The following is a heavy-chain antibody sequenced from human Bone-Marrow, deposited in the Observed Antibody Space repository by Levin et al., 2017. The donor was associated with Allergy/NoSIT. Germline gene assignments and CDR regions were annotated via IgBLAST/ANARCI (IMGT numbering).Heavy chain of an antibody. CDR2: IKQDGSEK. CDR1: GFTFSSYW. Sequence: PGGSLRLSCAASGFTFSSYWMSWVRQAPGKGLEWVANIKQDGSEKYYVDSVKGRFTISRDNAKNSLYLQMNSLRAEDTAVYYCARGCTNGVCYFGLDLDYWGQGTLVTVSS. J-gene: IGHJ4*02. CDR3: ARGCTNGVCYFGLDLDY. V-gene: IGHV3-7*01. D-gene: IGHD2-8*01.